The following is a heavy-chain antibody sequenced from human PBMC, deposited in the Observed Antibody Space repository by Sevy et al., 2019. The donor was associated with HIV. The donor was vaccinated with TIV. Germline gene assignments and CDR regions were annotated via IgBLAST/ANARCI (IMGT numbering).Heavy chain of an antibody. CDR3: ARQIRYCSATNCQRNWFDP. D-gene: IGHD2-15*01. V-gene: IGHV3-48*03. J-gene: IGHJ5*02. Sequence: GGSLRLSCGASGFTFSSDEMNWVLQAPGKELEWMSYISSSGSTIYYADSVKGRFTMSRDNAKNSLYLQMNSLRAEDSAVYYCARQIRYCSATNCQRNWFDPWGQGTLVTVSS. CDR1: GFTFSSDE. CDR2: ISSSGSTI.